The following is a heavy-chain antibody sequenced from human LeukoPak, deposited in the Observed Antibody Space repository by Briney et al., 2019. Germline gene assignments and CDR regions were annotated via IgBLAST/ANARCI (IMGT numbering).Heavy chain of an antibody. CDR2: IQYDGTKK. CDR1: GFNFRNYG. V-gene: IGHV3-30*02. D-gene: IGHD4/OR15-4a*01. Sequence: GGSLRLSCAASGFNFRNYGIHWVRQAPGKGLEWLTFIQYDGTKKYYADSVKGRFTISRDNSKNTLYLQMNSLRPEDTALYYCAKNILTMTMDYMDVWGKGTTVTVSS. J-gene: IGHJ6*03. CDR3: AKNILTMTMDYMDV.